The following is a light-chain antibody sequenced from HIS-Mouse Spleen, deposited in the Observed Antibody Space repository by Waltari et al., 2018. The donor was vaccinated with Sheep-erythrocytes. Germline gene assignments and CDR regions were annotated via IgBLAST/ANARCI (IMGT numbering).Light chain of an antibody. CDR1: NIGSKS. CDR3: QVWKV. J-gene: IGLJ2*01. Sequence: SYVLTQPPSVSVAPGKTARITCGGNNIGSKSVHWYQQKPGQAPVLAVYGDCDRPSGIPERFSGSNSGNTATLTISRVEAGDEADYYCQVWKVFGGGPKLTVL. V-gene: IGLV3-21*03. CDR2: GDC.